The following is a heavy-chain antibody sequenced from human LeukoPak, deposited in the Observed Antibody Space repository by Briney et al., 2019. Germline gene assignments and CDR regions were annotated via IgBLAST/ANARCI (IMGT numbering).Heavy chain of an antibody. J-gene: IGHJ4*02. CDR2: IKGDESAK. D-gene: IGHD1-26*01. CDR1: GFTFSTYW. CDR3: ARDVGGSLDY. V-gene: IGHV3-7*01. Sequence: GGSLRLSCAASGFTFSTYWMAWVRQAPGKGLEWVANIKGDESAKHQADSVKGRFTISRDNAQNSVYLQMSSLRGEDTAVYNCARDVGGSLDYWGQGTLVTVSS.